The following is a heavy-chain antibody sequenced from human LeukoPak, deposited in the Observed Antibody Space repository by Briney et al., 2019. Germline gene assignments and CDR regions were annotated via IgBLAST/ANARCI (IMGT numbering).Heavy chain of an antibody. CDR1: VGSISSYY. Sequence: PSETLSLTCTVSVGSISSYYWSWIRQPPGKGLEWIGYIYYSGSTNYNPSLKSRVTISVDTSKNQFSLKLSSVTAADTAVYYCARSSSIAAGIFDYWGQGTLVTVSS. CDR3: ARSSSIAAGIFDY. CDR2: IYYSGST. V-gene: IGHV4-59*01. D-gene: IGHD6-6*01. J-gene: IGHJ4*02.